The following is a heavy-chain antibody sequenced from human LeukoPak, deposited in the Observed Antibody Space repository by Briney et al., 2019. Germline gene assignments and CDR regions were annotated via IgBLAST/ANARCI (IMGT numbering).Heavy chain of an antibody. J-gene: IGHJ4*02. CDR2: IYSGGST. Sequence: GGSLRLSCAASGFTVSSNYMSWVRQAPGKGLEWVSVIYSGGSTYYADSVKGRFTISRDNSKNTLYLQMNSLRAEDTAVYYCASKGSGSYSPFDYWGQGTLVTVSS. D-gene: IGHD3-10*01. CDR1: GFTVSSNY. V-gene: IGHV3-53*01. CDR3: ASKGSGSYSPFDY.